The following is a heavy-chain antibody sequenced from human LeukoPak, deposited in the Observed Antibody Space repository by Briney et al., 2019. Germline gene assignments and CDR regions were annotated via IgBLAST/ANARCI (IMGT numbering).Heavy chain of an antibody. CDR1: GYTFTSYY. Sequence: ASVKVSCKASGYTFTSYYMHWVRQAPGQGLEWMGIINPSGGSTSYAQKFEGRVTMTRDTSMSTAYMEMRSLTADDTAIYYCASGGLLVYPDTNWFNPWGQGTLIIVSS. CDR2: INPSGGST. J-gene: IGHJ5*02. V-gene: IGHV1-46*01. CDR3: ASGGLLVYPDTNWFNP. D-gene: IGHD2-8*01.